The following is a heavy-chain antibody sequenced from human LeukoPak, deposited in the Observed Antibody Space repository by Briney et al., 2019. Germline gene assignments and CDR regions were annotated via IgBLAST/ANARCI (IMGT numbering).Heavy chain of an antibody. D-gene: IGHD5-18*01. Sequence: SETLSLTCTVSGGSMNTYYWTWIRQTAGGGLEWIGQVHSSVGTTYNPSLRSRVSLSLDTFKNHLSLRLASVTAADTAVYFCARERDHGYSYGHVLDFWGQGIPVTVSS. J-gene: IGHJ4*02. CDR1: GGSMNTYY. V-gene: IGHV4-4*07. CDR3: ARERDHGYSYGHVLDF. CDR2: VHSSVGT.